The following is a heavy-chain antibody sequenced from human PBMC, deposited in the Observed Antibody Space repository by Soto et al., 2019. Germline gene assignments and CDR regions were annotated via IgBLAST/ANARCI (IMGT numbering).Heavy chain of an antibody. V-gene: IGHV1-18*01. J-gene: IGHJ4*02. CDR3: ARAHCGGDCYSGVDY. D-gene: IGHD2-21*02. CDR1: GYTFTSYG. Sequence: QVQLVQSGAEVKKPGASVKVSCKASGYTFTSYGISWVRQAPGQGLEWMGWISAYNGNTNYAQKFQGWVTMTRDTSISTAYMELSRLRSDDTAVYYCARAHCGGDCYSGVDYWGQGTLVTVSS. CDR2: ISAYNGNT.